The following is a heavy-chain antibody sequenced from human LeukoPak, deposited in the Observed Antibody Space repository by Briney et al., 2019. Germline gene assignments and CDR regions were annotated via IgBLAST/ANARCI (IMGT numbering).Heavy chain of an antibody. Sequence: GGSLRLSCAASGFTFSSYSMNWVRQAPGKGLEWVSSISSSSSYIYYADSVKGRFTISRDNSKNTLYLQMNSLRAEDTAVYYCAKDDPVVPDLGWEEGAAYDYWGQGTLVIVSS. J-gene: IGHJ4*02. V-gene: IGHV3-21*04. CDR1: GFTFSSYS. CDR2: ISSSSSYI. D-gene: IGHD2-2*01. CDR3: AKDDPVVPDLGWEEGAAYDY.